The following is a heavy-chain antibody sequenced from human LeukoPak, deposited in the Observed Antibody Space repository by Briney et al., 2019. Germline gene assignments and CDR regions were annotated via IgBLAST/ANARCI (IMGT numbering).Heavy chain of an antibody. V-gene: IGHV3-13*01. CDR3: ARQGPTTGTGQEQDAFDI. CDR1: GITFSSYD. D-gene: IGHD1-1*01. CDR2: IGTAGDT. J-gene: IGHJ3*02. Sequence: GGSLRLSCAASGITFSSYDMHWVRQATGKGLEWVSAIGTAGDTYYPGSVKGRFTISRENAKNSLYLQMNSLRAGDTAVYYCARQGPTTGTGQEQDAFDIWGQGTMVTVSS.